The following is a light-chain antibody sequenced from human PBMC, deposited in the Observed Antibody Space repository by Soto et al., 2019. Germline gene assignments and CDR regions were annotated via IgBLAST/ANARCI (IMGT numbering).Light chain of an antibody. Sequence: QSALTQPASVSGSPGQSITISCTGTSSDVGSHELVSWYQLHPGKAPKLIIYEDSKRPSGISNRFSGSKSGNTASLTISGLQAEDEANYYCCSYAGSSTFVFGEGTKLTVL. CDR1: SSDVGSHEL. J-gene: IGLJ2*01. V-gene: IGLV2-23*02. CDR2: EDS. CDR3: CSYAGSSTFV.